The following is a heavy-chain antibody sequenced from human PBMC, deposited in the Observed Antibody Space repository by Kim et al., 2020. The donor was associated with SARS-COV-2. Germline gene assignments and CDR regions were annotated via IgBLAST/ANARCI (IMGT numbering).Heavy chain of an antibody. D-gene: IGHD3-10*01. CDR1: GDSINPYY. V-gene: IGHV4-59*13. CDR3: ARGERRGTLGNYRTGKFDY. J-gene: IGHJ4*02. CDR2: VHYKGST. Sequence: SETLSLTCTVSGDSINPYYWSWIRQPPGKGLEWIGYVHYKGSTNYNPSLESRVTISMDTSKNEFSLKLNSVTAADTAIYYCARGERRGTLGNYRTGKFDYSGQGSLVTVSS.